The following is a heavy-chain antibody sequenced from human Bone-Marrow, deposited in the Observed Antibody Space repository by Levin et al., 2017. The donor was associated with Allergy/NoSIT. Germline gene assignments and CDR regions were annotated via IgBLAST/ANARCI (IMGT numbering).Heavy chain of an antibody. D-gene: IGHD2-8*01. J-gene: IGHJ4*02. CDR2: IYWDDDE. CDR3: ARVQVDSNEAFDY. Sequence: SGPTLVKPTQTLTLTCTFSGFSLTASQVGVGWIRQSPGKALEWLALIYWDDDERYSPSLKSRLTITKDTTKNEVVLKMTNMNPVDTVTYFCARVQVDSNEAFDYWGQGTQVTVSS. V-gene: IGHV2-5*02. CDR1: GFSLTASQVG.